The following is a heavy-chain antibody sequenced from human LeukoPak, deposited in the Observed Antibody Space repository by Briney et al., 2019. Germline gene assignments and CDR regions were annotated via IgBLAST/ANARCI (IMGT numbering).Heavy chain of an antibody. CDR3: ARAGYSSGWYPF. J-gene: IGHJ4*02. Sequence: PSETLSLTCTVSGGSISSSSYYWGWIRQPPGKGLEWIGSIYYSGSTYYNPSLKSRVTISVDTSKNQFSLKLSSVTAADTAVYYCARAGYSSGWYPFWGQGTLVTVSS. CDR2: IYYSGST. V-gene: IGHV4-39*01. CDR1: GGSISSSSYY. D-gene: IGHD6-19*01.